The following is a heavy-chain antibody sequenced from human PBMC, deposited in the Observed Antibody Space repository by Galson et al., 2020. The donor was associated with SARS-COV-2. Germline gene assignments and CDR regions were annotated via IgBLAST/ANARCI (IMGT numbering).Heavy chain of an antibody. V-gene: IGHV3-30*04. CDR3: ARGTLGYCSGGSCYCGYFDL. CDR1: GFTFSSSA. Sequence: GESLRLSCSASGFTFSSSATHWVRQAPGKGLERVAVISYDGSNKYYADSVKARFTISRDNSKNTLYLQMNSLRAEDTAVYYCARGTLGYCSGGSCYCGYFDLWGRGTLVTVSS. CDR2: ISYDGSNK. D-gene: IGHD2-15*01. J-gene: IGHJ2*01.